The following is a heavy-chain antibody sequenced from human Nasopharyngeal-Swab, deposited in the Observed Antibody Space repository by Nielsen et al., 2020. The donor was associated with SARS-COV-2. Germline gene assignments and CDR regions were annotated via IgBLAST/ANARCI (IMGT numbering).Heavy chain of an antibody. CDR2: ISYDGINK. J-gene: IGHJ6*02. V-gene: IGHV3-30*18. Sequence: GESLKISCAASGFIFSNYGMHWVRQAPGKGLEWVAVISYDGINKYDADSVKGRFTISRDNSKDTLYLQMNSLRPDDTAVYYCAKEGPGMFGVVGLDVWGQGTTVTVSS. CDR1: GFIFSNYG. CDR3: AKEGPGMFGVVGLDV. D-gene: IGHD3-3*01.